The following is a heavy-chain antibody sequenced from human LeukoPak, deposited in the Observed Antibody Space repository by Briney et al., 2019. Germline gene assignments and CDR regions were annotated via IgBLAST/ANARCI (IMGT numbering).Heavy chain of an antibody. D-gene: IGHD2-2*01. CDR3: TSRYCTTTNCYSFDI. J-gene: IGHJ3*02. CDR2: ISSSSAHI. V-gene: IGHV3-21*01. Sequence: PGGSLRLSCAASGFSFSTYSMNWVRQAPGKGLEWVSSISSSSAHIFYADSVKGRFSIPRDNAKNSLYLQMNSLRVEDTAVYYCTSRYCTTTNCYSFDIWGQGTMVTVSS. CDR1: GFSFSTYS.